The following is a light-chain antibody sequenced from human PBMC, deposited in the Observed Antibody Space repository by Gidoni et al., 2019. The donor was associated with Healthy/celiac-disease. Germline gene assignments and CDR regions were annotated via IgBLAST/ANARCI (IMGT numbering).Light chain of an antibody. V-gene: IGLV3-21*02. Sequence: SHVLTQPPSVSVAPGQTARITCGGNTIGSKGVHWYQQKPGQAPVLVVYDDSDRPSGIPERFSGSNSGNTATLTISRVEAGDEADYYCQVWDSSSDHYVFGTGTKVTVL. CDR2: DDS. CDR3: QVWDSSSDHYV. J-gene: IGLJ1*01. CDR1: TIGSKG.